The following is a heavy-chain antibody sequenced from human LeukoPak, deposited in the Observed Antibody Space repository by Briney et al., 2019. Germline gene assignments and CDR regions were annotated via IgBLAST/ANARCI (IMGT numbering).Heavy chain of an antibody. CDR3: TTDRYYDAAYTT. Sequence: GGSLRLSCAASGFAFSYAWMSWARQTPGKGLEWVGRLKSKTDGGTTNYAAPVKGRFTISRDDSKNTLYLQMNNLKTEDTAVYYCTTDRYYDAAYTTWGQGTLVTVSS. J-gene: IGHJ4*02. D-gene: IGHD3-22*01. CDR1: GFAFSYAW. CDR2: LKSKTDGGTT. V-gene: IGHV3-15*01.